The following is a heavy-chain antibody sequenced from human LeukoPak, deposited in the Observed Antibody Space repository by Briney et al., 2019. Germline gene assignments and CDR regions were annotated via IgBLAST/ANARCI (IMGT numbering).Heavy chain of an antibody. Sequence: SETLSLTCTVSGGSINSYYWTWIRQPAGKGLEWIGRSYANGSTNYNPSLKSRVTMSVDTSKSQLSLKLSSVTAADTAVYYCARGSSYNWNVFDYWGQGTLVTVSS. V-gene: IGHV4-4*07. CDR2: SYANGST. CDR1: GGSINSYY. D-gene: IGHD1-20*01. CDR3: ARGSSYNWNVFDY. J-gene: IGHJ4*02.